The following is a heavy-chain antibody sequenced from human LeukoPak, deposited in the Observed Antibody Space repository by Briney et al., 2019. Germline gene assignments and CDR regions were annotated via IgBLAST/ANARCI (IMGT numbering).Heavy chain of an antibody. Sequence: NSSETLSLTCTVSGGSISSYYWSWIRQPPGKGLEWIVYIYTSGSTNYNPSLKSRVTISVDTSKNQFSMTLSSVTAADTAVYYCARRFYDSSGYPHYYYMDVWGNGTTVTVSS. J-gene: IGHJ6*03. V-gene: IGHV4-4*09. CDR1: GGSISSYY. CDR3: ARRFYDSSGYPHYYYMDV. CDR2: IYTSGST. D-gene: IGHD3-22*01.